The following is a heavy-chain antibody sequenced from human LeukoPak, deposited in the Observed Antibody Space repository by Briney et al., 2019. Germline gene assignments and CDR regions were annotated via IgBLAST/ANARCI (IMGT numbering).Heavy chain of an antibody. CDR2: INPSGGST. V-gene: IGHV1-46*01. CDR3: ARDVGNVLRFPPYGMDV. D-gene: IGHD3-3*01. Sequence: GASVKVSCKASGYTFTGYYMHWVRQAPGQGLEWMGIINPSGGSTSYAQKFQGRVTMTRDTSTSTVYMELSSLRSEDTAVYYCARDVGNVLRFPPYGMDVWGQGTTVTVSS. CDR1: GYTFTGYY. J-gene: IGHJ6*02.